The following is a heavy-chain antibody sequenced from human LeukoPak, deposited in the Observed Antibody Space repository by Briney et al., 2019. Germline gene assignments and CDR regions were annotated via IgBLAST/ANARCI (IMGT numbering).Heavy chain of an antibody. CDR2: IRGSGGST. J-gene: IGHJ6*03. CDR1: GFTFNRYA. D-gene: IGHD1-7*01. Sequence: RGSLRLSCAASGFTFNRYAMSLVRQAPGERLEWDSAIRGSGGSTDYADPVKGRFTIPRDNSKNPLYLQMNSLRADDRAVYYCAKRRGLELTYYYHMDVWGKGTTVTVSS. CDR3: AKRRGLELTYYYHMDV. V-gene: IGHV3-23*01.